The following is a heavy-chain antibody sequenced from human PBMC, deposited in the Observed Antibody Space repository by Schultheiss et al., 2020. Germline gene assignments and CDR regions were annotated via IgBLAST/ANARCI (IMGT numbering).Heavy chain of an antibody. V-gene: IGHV6-1*01. CDR1: GDSVSSNIAA. CDR3: ARDGGHSNYGRGWFDP. CDR2: TYYRSRWYN. Sequence: SETLSLTCAISGDSVSSNIAAWSWIRQSPSRGLEWLGRTYYRSRWYNDYAVSVKSRVSINADTSKNQFSLQLDSVTPEDTAVYYCARDGGHSNYGRGWFDPWGQGTVVTVSS. J-gene: IGHJ5*02. D-gene: IGHD4-11*01.